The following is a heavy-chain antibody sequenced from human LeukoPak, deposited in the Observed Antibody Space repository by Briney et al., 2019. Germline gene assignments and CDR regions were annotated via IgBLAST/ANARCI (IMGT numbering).Heavy chain of an antibody. CDR3: ARHDSGIAARPFDN. CDR1: GGSISTYY. V-gene: IGHV4-4*09. D-gene: IGHD6-6*01. Sequence: SETLSLTCTVSGGSISTYYWSWIRRPPGTGLEWIAYIRASGPTNYNPSLKRRITISVDTSKPQCSLKLSPVTAADSAVYYCARHDSGIAARPFDNWGQGTLVTVSA. J-gene: IGHJ4*02. CDR2: IRASGPT.